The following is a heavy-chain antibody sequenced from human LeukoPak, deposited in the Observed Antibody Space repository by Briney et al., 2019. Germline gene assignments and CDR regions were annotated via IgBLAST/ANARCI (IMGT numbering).Heavy chain of an antibody. CDR2: ISSSSSYI. V-gene: IGHV3-21*01. D-gene: IGHD4-17*01. J-gene: IGHJ4*02. CDR1: GFTFSSYS. Sequence: GGSLRLSCAASGFTFSSYSMNWVRQAPGKGLEWVSSISSSSSYIYYADSVKGRFTISRDNAKNSLYLQMNSLRAEDTAVYYCAREYGDMYYFDYWGQGTLVTVSS. CDR3: AREYGDMYYFDY.